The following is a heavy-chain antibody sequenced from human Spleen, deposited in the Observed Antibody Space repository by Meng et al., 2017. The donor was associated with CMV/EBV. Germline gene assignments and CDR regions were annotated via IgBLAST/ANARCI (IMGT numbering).Heavy chain of an antibody. V-gene: IGHV3-74*01. CDR2: INSDGSST. CDR1: GFTFSSYW. CDR3: ARPQESPRM. J-gene: IGHJ6*02. Sequence: GESLKISCAASGFTFSSYWMHWVRQAPGKGLVWVSRINSDGSSTSYADSVKGRFTISRDNAKNTLYLQMNSLGAEDTAVYYCARPQESPRMWGQGTAVTVSS.